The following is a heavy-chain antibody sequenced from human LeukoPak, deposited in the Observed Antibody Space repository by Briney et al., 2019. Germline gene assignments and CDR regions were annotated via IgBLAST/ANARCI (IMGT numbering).Heavy chain of an antibody. D-gene: IGHD6-19*01. CDR1: GYTFTGYY. CDR2: INPNSGCT. J-gene: IGHJ4*02. CDR3: ARDRTRTGYSSGWYHDY. V-gene: IGHV1-2*02. Sequence: ASVKVPFKASGYTFTGYYMHWVRQPPGQGRDWMGFINPNSGCTNYAQKFQGRVTMNRDTSISTAYMELSRLRSDDTDVYYCARDRTRTGYSSGWYHDYWGQGTLVTVSS.